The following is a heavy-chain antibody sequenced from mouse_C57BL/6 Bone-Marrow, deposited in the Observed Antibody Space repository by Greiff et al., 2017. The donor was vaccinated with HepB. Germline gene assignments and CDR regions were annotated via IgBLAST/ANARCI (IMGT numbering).Heavy chain of an antibody. CDR2: IDPSDSET. Sequence: QVQLKQPGAELVRPGSSVKLSCKASGYTFTSYWMHWVKQRPIQGLEWIGNIDPSDSETHYNQKFKDKATLTVDKSSSTAYMQLSSLTSEDSAVYYCARSLYGYAMDYWGQGTSVTVSS. D-gene: IGHD1-1*01. J-gene: IGHJ4*01. V-gene: IGHV1-52*01. CDR3: ARSLYGYAMDY. CDR1: GYTFTSYW.